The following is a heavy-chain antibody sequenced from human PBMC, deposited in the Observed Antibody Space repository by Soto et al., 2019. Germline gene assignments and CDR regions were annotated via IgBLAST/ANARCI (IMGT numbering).Heavy chain of an antibody. V-gene: IGHV1-18*01. CDR3: AKNGQPPYYYYGMDV. Sequence: ASVKVSCKASGYTFTRYGISWVRQAPGQGLEWMGWISGYNGDTNYAQKFQGRVTMTVDTSTTTAFMELTSLASDDRAVYYCAKNGQPPYYYYGMDVWGQGTTVTVSS. J-gene: IGHJ6*02. CDR2: ISGYNGDT. CDR1: GYTFTRYG. D-gene: IGHD2-8*01.